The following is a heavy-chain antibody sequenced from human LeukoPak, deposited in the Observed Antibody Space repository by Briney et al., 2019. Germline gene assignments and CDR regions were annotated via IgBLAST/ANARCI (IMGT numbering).Heavy chain of an antibody. J-gene: IGHJ6*03. CDR2: ISSSSSTI. Sequence: GGSLRLSCAASGFTFSSYSMNWVRQAPGKGLEWVSYISSSSSTIYYADSVKGRFTISRDNAKNSLYLQMNSLRAEDTAVYYCARHLLVAKRACWGDCYSYYYYYMDVWGKGTTVTVSS. CDR3: ARHLLVAKRACWGDCYSYYYYYMDV. D-gene: IGHD2-21*01. V-gene: IGHV3-48*01. CDR1: GFTFSSYS.